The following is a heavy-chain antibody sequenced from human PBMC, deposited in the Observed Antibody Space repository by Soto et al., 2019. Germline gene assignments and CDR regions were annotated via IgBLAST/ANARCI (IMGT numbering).Heavy chain of an antibody. J-gene: IGHJ6*02. CDR2: IHPGDSDT. D-gene: IGHD4-17*01. CDR1: GCILNNYL. V-gene: IGHV5-51*01. CDR3: ARQPFYGDTDYYDGMDV. Sequence: GGALKISRKGFGCILNNYLFGWVPPMPGKGLEGMGIIHPGDSDTRYSPSFQGQVTISADKSISTAYLQWSSLKASDTAMYYCARQPFYGDTDYYDGMDVWGQGTTVTVSS.